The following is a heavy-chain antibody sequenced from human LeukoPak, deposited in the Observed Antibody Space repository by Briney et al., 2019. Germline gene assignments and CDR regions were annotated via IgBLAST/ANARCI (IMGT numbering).Heavy chain of an antibody. Sequence: SETLSLTCTVSGGSISSYYWSWIRQPPGKGLRWIGYIYTSGSTNYNPSLKSRVTMSVDTSKNQFSLRLRTVTAADTAVYYCARQIASAGTAGFDVWGQGALVTVS. D-gene: IGHD6-13*01. V-gene: IGHV4-4*09. CDR1: GGSISSYY. CDR2: IYTSGST. CDR3: ARQIASAGTAGFDV. J-gene: IGHJ4*02.